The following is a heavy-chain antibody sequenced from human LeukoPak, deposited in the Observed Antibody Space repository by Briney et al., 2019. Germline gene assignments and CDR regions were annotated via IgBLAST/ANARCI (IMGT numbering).Heavy chain of an antibody. D-gene: IGHD6-13*01. J-gene: IGHJ4*02. CDR1: GGSISSYY. CDR3: ARDLASVAGYFDY. CDR2: IYYSGST. V-gene: IGHV4-59*01. Sequence: SETLSFICTVSGGSISSYYWSWIRQPPGKGLEWIGYIYYSGSTNYNPSLKSRVTISVDTSKNQFSLKLSSVTAADTAVYYCARDLASVAGYFDYWGQGTLVTVSS.